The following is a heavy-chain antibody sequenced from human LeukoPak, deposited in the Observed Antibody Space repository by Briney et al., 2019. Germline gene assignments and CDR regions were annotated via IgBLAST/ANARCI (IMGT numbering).Heavy chain of an antibody. D-gene: IGHD1-1*01. CDR2: IYYSGST. J-gene: IGHJ5*02. V-gene: IGHV4-59*01. Sequence: PSETLSLTCTVSGRSISSYYWSWIRQPPGKGLEWVGYIYYSGSTHYNPSLQSRVTISVDTSKNQFSLKLNSVTAADTAVYYCARDPRGGTSRDNWFDPWGQGTLVTVSS. CDR1: GRSISSYY. CDR3: ARDPRGGTSRDNWFDP.